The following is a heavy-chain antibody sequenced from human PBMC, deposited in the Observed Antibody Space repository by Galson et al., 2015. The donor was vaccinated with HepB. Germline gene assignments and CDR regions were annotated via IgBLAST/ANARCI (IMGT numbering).Heavy chain of an antibody. D-gene: IGHD3-10*01. Sequence: PALVKPTQTLTLTCTFSGFSLTTSGMCVSWIRQPPGKALEWLALIDWDDDKYYSISLKTRLTISKYTSKNQVVLTMTNMDPVDTATYFCARTKVRPYFYYYYMDVWGKGTTVTVSS. J-gene: IGHJ6*03. CDR2: IDWDDDK. CDR1: GFSLTTSGMC. V-gene: IGHV2-70*01. CDR3: ARTKVRPYFYYYYMDV.